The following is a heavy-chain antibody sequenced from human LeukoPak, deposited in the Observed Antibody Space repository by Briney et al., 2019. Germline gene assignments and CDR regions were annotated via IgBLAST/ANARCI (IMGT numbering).Heavy chain of an antibody. CDR2: IYPGDSDT. Sequence: GDSLNISCQGSGYTFTTSWIGWVRQMPGKGLEWMGIIYPGDSDTIYSPSFQGQVTISADKSISTAYLQWSSLRASDTAMYYCARIVDTSGYSDFDYWGQGTLVTVSS. V-gene: IGHV5-51*01. CDR3: ARIVDTSGYSDFDY. J-gene: IGHJ4*02. D-gene: IGHD3-22*01. CDR1: GYTFTTSW.